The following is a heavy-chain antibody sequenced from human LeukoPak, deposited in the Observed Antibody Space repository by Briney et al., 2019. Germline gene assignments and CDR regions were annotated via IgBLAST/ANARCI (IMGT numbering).Heavy chain of an antibody. CDR3: ARVLYYDSRADY. CDR2: ISSSGSTI. Sequence: GGSLRLSCAASGFTFSSYEMNWVRQAPGKGLEWVSYISSSGSTIYYADSVKGRFTISRDNAKNSLYLQMNSLRAEDTAVYYCARVLYYDSRADYWGQGTLVTVSS. J-gene: IGHJ4*02. CDR1: GFTFSSYE. D-gene: IGHD3-22*01. V-gene: IGHV3-48*03.